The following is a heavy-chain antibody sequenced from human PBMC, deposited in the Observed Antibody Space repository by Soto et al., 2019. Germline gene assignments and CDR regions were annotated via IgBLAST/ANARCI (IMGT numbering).Heavy chain of an antibody. J-gene: IGHJ4*02. CDR1: GFTFSSYG. V-gene: IGHV3-33*01. CDR2: IWYDGSNK. Sequence: HPGGSLRLSCAASGFTFSSYGMHWVRQAPGKGLEWVAVIWYDGSNKYYADSVKGRFTISRDNSKNTLYLQMNSLRAEDTAVYYCARDVVEMATHYYFDYWGQGTLVTVSS. D-gene: IGHD5-12*01. CDR3: ARDVVEMATHYYFDY.